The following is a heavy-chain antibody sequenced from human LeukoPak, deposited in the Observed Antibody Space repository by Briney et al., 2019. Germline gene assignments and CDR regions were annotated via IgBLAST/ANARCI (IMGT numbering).Heavy chain of an antibody. CDR2: ISSNSDTT. D-gene: IGHD3-10*02. CDR1: GFTFDDYA. CDR3: AKDVGSSGCSGGFDS. Sequence: GGSLRLSCVASGFTFDDYAMHWVRQAPGKGLECVSSISSNSDTTDYADSVKGRFTISRDNTKNSLFLQMNSLRVEDTALYYCAKDVGSSGCSGGFDSWGQGTLVTVSS. V-gene: IGHV3-9*01. J-gene: IGHJ4*02.